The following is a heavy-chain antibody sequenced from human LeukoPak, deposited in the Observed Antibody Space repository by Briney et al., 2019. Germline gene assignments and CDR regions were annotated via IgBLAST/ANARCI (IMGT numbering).Heavy chain of an antibody. CDR2: IYWDDDK. CDR1: GFSLSTSGVG. J-gene: IGHJ4*02. CDR3: AHRPADYGDYSFFLFDY. Sequence: SGPTLVNPTQTLTLTCTFSGFSLSTSGVGVGWIRQPPGKSLEWLALIYWDDDKRYSPSLKSRLTITKDTSKNQVVLTMTNMDPVDTATYYCAHRPADYGDYSFFLFDYWGQGTLVTVSS. D-gene: IGHD4-17*01. V-gene: IGHV2-5*02.